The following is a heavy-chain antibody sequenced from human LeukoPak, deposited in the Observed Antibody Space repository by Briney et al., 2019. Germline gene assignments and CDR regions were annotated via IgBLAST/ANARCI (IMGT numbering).Heavy chain of an antibody. J-gene: IGHJ4*02. V-gene: IGHV1-8*01. CDR2: MSPNSGDT. CDR3: ARDYYGSGSYYNGLFY. CDR1: GYTFTSYD. Sequence: ASVKVSCEASGYTFTSYDFNWVRQATGQRPEWMGWMSPNSGDTGYAQRFQDRVTMTRNTSISTAYMELSSLRAEDTAVYYCARDYYGSGSYYNGLFYWGQGTLVTVSS. D-gene: IGHD3-10*01.